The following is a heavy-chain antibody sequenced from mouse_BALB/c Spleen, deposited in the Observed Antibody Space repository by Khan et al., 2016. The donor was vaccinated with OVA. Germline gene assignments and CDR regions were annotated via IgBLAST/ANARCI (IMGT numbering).Heavy chain of an antibody. CDR3: ARSSYGPFAY. J-gene: IGHJ3*01. Sequence: LVESGGGLVKPGGSLKLSCAASGFTFSSFTMSWVRQTPEKRLEWVASISSGGDNTYYPDSVKGRFTISRDNAKNNLYLQMSSLRSEDTALKYCARSSYGPFAYWGQGTLVTVSA. CDR2: ISSGGDNT. V-gene: IGHV5-9*03. D-gene: IGHD1-1*02. CDR1: GFTFSSFT.